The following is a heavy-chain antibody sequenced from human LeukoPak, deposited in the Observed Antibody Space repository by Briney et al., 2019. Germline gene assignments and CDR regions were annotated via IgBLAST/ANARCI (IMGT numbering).Heavy chain of an antibody. V-gene: IGHV4-34*01. CDR2: INHRGST. Sequence: SETLSLTCAVYGGSFSGYYWSWIRQPPGKGLEWIGEINHRGSTNYNPSLKSRVTVSVDTSKNQFSLKLSSVTAADTAVYYCARGRLGYCSGGSCYGNYYYMDVWGKGTTVTVSS. D-gene: IGHD2-15*01. J-gene: IGHJ6*03. CDR3: ARGRLGYCSGGSCYGNYYYMDV. CDR1: GGSFSGYY.